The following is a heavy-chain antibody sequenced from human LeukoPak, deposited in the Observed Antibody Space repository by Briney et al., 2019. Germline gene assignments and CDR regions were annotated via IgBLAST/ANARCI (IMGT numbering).Heavy chain of an antibody. CDR3: ARLYRTGGYAFDI. CDR1: GGSISSYY. J-gene: IGHJ3*02. V-gene: IGHV4-59*08. Sequence: SSETLSLTCTVSGGSISSYYWSWIRQPPGKGLEWIGYIYYSGSTNYNPSLKSRVTISVDTSKNQFSLKLSSVTAADTAVYYCARLYRTGGYAFDIWGQGTMVTVSS. D-gene: IGHD1-1*01. CDR2: IYYSGST.